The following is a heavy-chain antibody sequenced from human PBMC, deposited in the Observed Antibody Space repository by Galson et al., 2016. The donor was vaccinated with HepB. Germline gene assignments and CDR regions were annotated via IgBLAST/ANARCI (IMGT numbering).Heavy chain of an antibody. CDR3: ARGGYYYGFVGFDS. V-gene: IGHV4-31*03. CDR1: NGPISSDGKY. D-gene: IGHD3-16*01. CDR2: IYYSGRT. J-gene: IGHJ4*02. Sequence: TLSLTCSVTNGPISSDGKYWTWIRQFPGKGLEWIGYIYYSGRTDYNPSLKSRISISIDMSKQQFSLKLTSVTAADTAIYYCARGGYYYGFVGFDSWGQGTLVTVSS.